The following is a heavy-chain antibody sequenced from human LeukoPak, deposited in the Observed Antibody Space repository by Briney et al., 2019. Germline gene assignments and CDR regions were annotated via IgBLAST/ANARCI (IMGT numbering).Heavy chain of an antibody. Sequence: PSETLSLTCTVSGGSISSGGYYWSWIRQPPGKGLEWIGYIYHSGSTYYNPSLKSRVTISVDRSKNQFSLKLSSVTAADTAVYYCARGDVVPAPHAFDIWGQGTMVTVSS. CDR2: IYHSGST. CDR1: GGSISSGGYY. D-gene: IGHD2-2*01. CDR3: ARGDVVPAPHAFDI. V-gene: IGHV4-30-2*01. J-gene: IGHJ3*02.